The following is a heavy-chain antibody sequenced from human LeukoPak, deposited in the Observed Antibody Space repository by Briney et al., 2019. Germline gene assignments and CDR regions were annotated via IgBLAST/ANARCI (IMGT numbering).Heavy chain of an antibody. D-gene: IGHD6-13*01. V-gene: IGHV3-30-3*01. CDR2: ISYDGSNK. CDR1: GFTFSSYA. Sequence: PGGSLRLSCAASGFTFSSYAMHWVRQAPGKGLEWVAVISYDGSNKYYADSVKGRFTISRDNSKNTLYLQMNSLRAEDTAVYYCARTNPGIAAAGMDYYYYGMDVWAKGPRSPSP. CDR3: ARTNPGIAAAGMDYYYYGMDV. J-gene: IGHJ6*02.